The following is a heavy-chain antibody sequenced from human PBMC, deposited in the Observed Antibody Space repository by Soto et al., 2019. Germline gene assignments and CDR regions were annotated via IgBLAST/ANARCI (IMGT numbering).Heavy chain of an antibody. CDR2: ISSSSSYT. V-gene: IGHV3-11*06. CDR1: GFTFSDYY. Sequence: QVQLVESGGGLVKPGGSLRLSCAASGFTFSDYYMSWIRQAPGKGLEWVSYISSSSSYTNYADSVKGRFTISRDNAKKSLYLKMNSLRAEDTAVYYCARDKAPGWFDPWGQGTLVTVSS. CDR3: ARDKAPGWFDP. J-gene: IGHJ5*02.